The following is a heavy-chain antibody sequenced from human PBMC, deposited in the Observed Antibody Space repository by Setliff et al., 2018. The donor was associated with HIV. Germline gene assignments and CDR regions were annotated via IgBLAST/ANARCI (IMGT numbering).Heavy chain of an antibody. Sequence: GGSLRLSCAASGFTFSDYNMNWVRQAPGRGLEWVSYISSDGSYIYYADSVKGRFTISRDNAKNSLYLQMNSLRAEDTAVYYCAKTLPTLYPPHNYYYGMDVWGQGTTVTVS. CDR2: ISSDGSYI. J-gene: IGHJ6*02. CDR1: GFTFSDYN. V-gene: IGHV3-21*05. CDR3: AKTLPTLYPPHNYYYGMDV. D-gene: IGHD2-15*01.